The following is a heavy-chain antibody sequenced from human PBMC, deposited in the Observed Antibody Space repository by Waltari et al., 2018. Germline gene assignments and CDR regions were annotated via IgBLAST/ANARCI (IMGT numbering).Heavy chain of an antibody. Sequence: EVQLVESGGGLVTPGWSLRLSCPASGFTFRSYSINWVRQAPGKGLEWVSSISSSSSYIYYADSVKGRFTISRDNAKNSLYLQMNSLRAEDTAVYYCARASSYSSSRLAWGQGTLVTVSS. CDR1: GFTFRSYS. CDR3: ARASSYSSSRLA. V-gene: IGHV3-21*01. CDR2: ISSSSSYI. D-gene: IGHD6-13*01. J-gene: IGHJ5*02.